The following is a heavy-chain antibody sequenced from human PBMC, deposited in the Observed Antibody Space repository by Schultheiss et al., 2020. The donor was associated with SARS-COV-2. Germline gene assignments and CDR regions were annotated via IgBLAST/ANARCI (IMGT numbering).Heavy chain of an antibody. CDR3: AKGDHMVRGVIDY. Sequence: GGSLRLSCAASGFTVSSYAMHWVRQAPGKGLEWVAVISYDGSNKYYADSVKGRFTISRDNSKNTLYLQMNSLRAEDTAVYYCAKGDHMVRGVIDYWGQGTLVTVSS. CDR1: GFTVSSYA. V-gene: IGHV3-30*04. J-gene: IGHJ4*02. D-gene: IGHD3-10*01. CDR2: ISYDGSNK.